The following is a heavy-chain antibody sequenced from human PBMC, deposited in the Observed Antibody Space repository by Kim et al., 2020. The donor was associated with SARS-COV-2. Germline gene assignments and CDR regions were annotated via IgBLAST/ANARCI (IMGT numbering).Heavy chain of an antibody. V-gene: IGHV4-39*01. CDR1: GVSMNSDAYY. CDR3: ARSLHRYY. CDR2: VYYTGKT. Sequence: SETLSLTCSVSGVSMNSDAYYWGWIRQSPGKGLEWLGAVYYTGKTYYNPSLKSRVTISEDTSKNQFSLSLTSVTAADTGVYYFARSLHRYY. J-gene: IGHJ6*03.